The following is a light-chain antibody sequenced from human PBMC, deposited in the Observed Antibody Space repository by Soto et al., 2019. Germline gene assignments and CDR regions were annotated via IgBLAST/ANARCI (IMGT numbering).Light chain of an antibody. J-gene: IGLJ2*01. CDR1: SSDVGGYNY. Sequence: QSALTQPASVSGSPGQSITISCTGTSSDVGGYNYVSWYQQHPGKAPKLMIYEVSNRPSGVSNRFSGSKSGNTASLTIPGLQAEDEADYYCSSYTPRSIVVFGGGTKLTVL. CDR2: EVS. CDR3: SSYTPRSIVV. V-gene: IGLV2-14*01.